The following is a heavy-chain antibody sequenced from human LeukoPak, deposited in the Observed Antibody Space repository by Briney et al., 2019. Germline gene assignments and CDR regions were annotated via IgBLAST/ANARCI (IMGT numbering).Heavy chain of an antibody. Sequence: SETLSLTCTVSGGSISGSVYYWGWVRQPPGRDMEWIVSIYYSGSTYYNPSLKSRLTMSVDTSKNQFSLKLSSVTASDTAVYYCARHGGDVTHYYHMDVWGKGTTVTVSS. CDR2: IYYSGST. D-gene: IGHD2-21*02. J-gene: IGHJ6*03. V-gene: IGHV4-39*01. CDR3: ARHGGDVTHYYHMDV. CDR1: GGSISGSVYY.